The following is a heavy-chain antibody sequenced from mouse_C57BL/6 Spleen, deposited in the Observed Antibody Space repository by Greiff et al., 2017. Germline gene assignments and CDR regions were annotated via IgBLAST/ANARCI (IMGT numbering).Heavy chain of an antibody. J-gene: IGHJ4*01. Sequence: QVQLQESGPGLVQPSQSLSITCTVSGFSLTSYGVHWVRQSPGKGLEWLGVIWRGGSTDYNAAFMSRLSITKDNSKSQVFFKMNSLQADDTAIYFCAKKDRNSKRYYAMDYWGQGTSVTVSS. CDR3: AKKDRNSKRYYAMDY. CDR2: IWRGGST. CDR1: GFSLTSYG. D-gene: IGHD2-5*01. V-gene: IGHV2-5*01.